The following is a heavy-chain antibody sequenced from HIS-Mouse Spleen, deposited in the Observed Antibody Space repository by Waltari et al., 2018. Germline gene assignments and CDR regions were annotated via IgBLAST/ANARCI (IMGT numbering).Heavy chain of an antibody. CDR1: GGSISSSSYY. CDR2: IYYSGST. CDR3: ARSPYYDFWSGYSDNWFDP. V-gene: IGHV4-39*07. Sequence: QLQLQESGPGLVKPSETLSLTCTVSGGSISSSSYYWGWIRQPPGKGLEWIGSIYYSGSTYYNPSLKGRVTISVDTSKNQFSLKLSSVTAADTAVYYCARSPYYDFWSGYSDNWFDPWGQGTLVTVSS. J-gene: IGHJ5*02. D-gene: IGHD3-3*01.